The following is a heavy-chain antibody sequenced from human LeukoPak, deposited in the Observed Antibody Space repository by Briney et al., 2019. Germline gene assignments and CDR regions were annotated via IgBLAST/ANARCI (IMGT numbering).Heavy chain of an antibody. D-gene: IGHD3-3*01. J-gene: IGHJ4*02. CDR3: ARATEIRFLEWSPFDY. CDR1: GYTFTGYY. CDR2: INPNSGGT. V-gene: IGHV1-2*02. Sequence: ASVKVSCKASGYTFTGYYMHWVRQAPGQGLEWMGWINPNSGGTNYAQKFQGRVTMTRDTSISTAYMELSRLRSDDTAVYYCARATEIRFLEWSPFDYWGQGTLVTVSS.